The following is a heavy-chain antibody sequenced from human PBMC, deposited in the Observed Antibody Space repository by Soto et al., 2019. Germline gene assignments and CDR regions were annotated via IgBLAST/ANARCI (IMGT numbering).Heavy chain of an antibody. CDR1: GFTFSSYA. CDR3: AKDPVDTARDPEVYYNCGLVG. J-gene: IGHJ6*02. D-gene: IGHD5-18*01. CDR2: ISGSGGST. Sequence: SLSLSCAASGFTFSSYAMSWVRQAPGKGLEWVSAISGSGGSTYYADSVKGRFTISRDNSKNTLYLQMNSLRAEDTAVYYCAKDPVDTARDPEVYYNCGLVGSGQGTTVTISS. V-gene: IGHV3-23*01.